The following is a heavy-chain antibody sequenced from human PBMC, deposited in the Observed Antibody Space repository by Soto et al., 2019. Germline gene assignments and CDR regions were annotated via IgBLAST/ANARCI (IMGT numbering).Heavy chain of an antibody. V-gene: IGHV5-10-1*01. CDR3: ARRGDEVSQSPGDY. D-gene: IGHD3-16*01. Sequence: PGESLKISCKGSGYSFSSYSINWVRQMPGKGLEWMGRIDPSDSYSNYSPSCQGHVTFSADKSISTAYLQWSSLKASDTAIYYCARRGDEVSQSPGDYWGQGTLVTVSS. CDR2: IDPSDSYS. CDR1: GYSFSSYS. J-gene: IGHJ4*02.